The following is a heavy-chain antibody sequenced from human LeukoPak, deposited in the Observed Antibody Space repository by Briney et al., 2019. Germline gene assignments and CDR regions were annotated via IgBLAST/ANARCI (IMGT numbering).Heavy chain of an antibody. V-gene: IGHV3-66*01. CDR3: AREFGSGYTDY. D-gene: IGHD3-22*01. Sequence: GGSLRLSCAASGFTVSSNYMSWVRQAPGKGLEWVSVIYSGGSSYYTDSVKGRFTISRDNSKNTVYLQMNSLRAEDTAVYYCAREFGSGYTDYWGQGTLVTVSS. CDR1: GFTVSSNY. CDR2: IYSGGSS. J-gene: IGHJ4*02.